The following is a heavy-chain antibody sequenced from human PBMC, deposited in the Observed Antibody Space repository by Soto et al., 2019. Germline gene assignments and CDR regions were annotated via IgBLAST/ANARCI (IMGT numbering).Heavy chain of an antibody. CDR1: GFTFSIAW. V-gene: IGHV3-15*07. Sequence: GGSLRLSCAASGFTFSIAWMNWVRQAPGKGLEWVGRIKSKTAGGTTDYAEPVNGRFTISRDDSKNTLYLQINSLKTEDTAVYYCATDYYDTSGYYVFGYWGRGTLVTVSS. CDR3: ATDYYDTSGYYVFGY. D-gene: IGHD3-22*01. CDR2: IKSKTAGGTT. J-gene: IGHJ4*02.